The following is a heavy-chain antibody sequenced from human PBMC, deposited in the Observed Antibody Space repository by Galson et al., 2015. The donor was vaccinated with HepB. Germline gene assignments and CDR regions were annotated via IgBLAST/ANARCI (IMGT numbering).Heavy chain of an antibody. CDR1: GFAFGNYG. CDR3: AKEPTTMVPPRWFDP. Sequence: SLRLSCAASGFAFGNYGMRWVRQAPGKGLEWVAGISVDGSEEYYGDSVKGRFTISRDNSKNTLYLQMNSLRAEDTAVYYCAKEPTTMVPPRWFDPWGHGTPLTVSS. J-gene: IGHJ5*02. V-gene: IGHV3-30*18. CDR2: ISVDGSEE. D-gene: IGHD4-23*01.